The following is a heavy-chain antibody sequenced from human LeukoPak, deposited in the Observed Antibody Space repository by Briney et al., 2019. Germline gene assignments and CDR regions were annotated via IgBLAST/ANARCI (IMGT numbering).Heavy chain of an antibody. CDR2: IHTSGNS. CDR1: GGSISRYY. V-gene: IGHV4-4*09. Sequence: SETLSLTCSVSGGSISRYYWGWIRQPPGKGLEWIGYIHTSGNSNYNPSLKSRVTISIDTSKNQFSLNLTSVTAADTAVYYCARQSLSSGYQIDYGGQETLVTV. CDR3: ARQSLSSGYQIDY. D-gene: IGHD6-13*01. J-gene: IGHJ4*02.